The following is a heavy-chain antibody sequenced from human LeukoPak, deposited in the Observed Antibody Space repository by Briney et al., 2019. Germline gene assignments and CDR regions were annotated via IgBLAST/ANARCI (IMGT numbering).Heavy chain of an antibody. CDR2: IWYDGSNK. V-gene: IGHV3-33*06. CDR1: GFTFSSYG. CDR3: AKDRGAMVVTLFDY. D-gene: IGHD4-23*01. Sequence: GGSLRLSCAASGFTFSSYGMHWVRQAPGKGLEWVAVIWYDGSNKYYADSVKGRFTISRDNSKNTLYLQMNSLRAEDTAVHYCAKDRGAMVVTLFDYWGQGTLVTVSS. J-gene: IGHJ4*02.